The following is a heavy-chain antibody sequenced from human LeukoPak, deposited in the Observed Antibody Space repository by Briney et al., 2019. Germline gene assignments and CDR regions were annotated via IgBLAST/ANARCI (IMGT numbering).Heavy chain of an antibody. V-gene: IGHV4-34*01. Sequence: SETLSLTCAVYGGSFSGYYWSWIRQPPGKGLEWIGEINHSGSTNYNPSLKSRVTISVDTSKNQFSLKLSSVTAADTAVYYCARGRGTRQENWFDPWGQGTLVTVSS. J-gene: IGHJ5*02. D-gene: IGHD1-7*01. CDR3: ARGRGTRQENWFDP. CDR1: GGSFSGYY. CDR2: INHSGST.